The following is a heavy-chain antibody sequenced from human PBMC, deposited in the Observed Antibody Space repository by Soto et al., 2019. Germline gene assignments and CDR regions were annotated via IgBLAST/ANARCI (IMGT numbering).Heavy chain of an antibody. CDR3: ARDGRGVQWELSD. CDR2: IYYSGST. CDR1: GGSISSGGYY. J-gene: IGHJ4*02. Sequence: SETLSLTCTVSGGSISSGGYYWSWIRQHPGKGLEWIGYIYYSGSTYYNPSLKSRVTISVDTSKNQFSLKLSSVTAADTAVYYCARDGRGVQWELSDWGPGTLVTVSS. D-gene: IGHD1-26*01. V-gene: IGHV4-31*03.